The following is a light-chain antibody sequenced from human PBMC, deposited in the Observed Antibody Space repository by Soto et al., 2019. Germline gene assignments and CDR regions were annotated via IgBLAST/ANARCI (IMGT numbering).Light chain of an antibody. Sequence: DIVMTQSQDSLAVSLGERATINCKSSQGVLYNSNSKNYLAWYQQKVGQPPKLLIYWASTRESGVPDRFSGSGSGTDFTLTIRSLQAEDVAVYYCQQYYSPPVTFGGGTKVDIK. J-gene: IGKJ4*01. CDR1: QGVLYNSNSKNY. V-gene: IGKV4-1*01. CDR2: WAS. CDR3: QQYYSPPVT.